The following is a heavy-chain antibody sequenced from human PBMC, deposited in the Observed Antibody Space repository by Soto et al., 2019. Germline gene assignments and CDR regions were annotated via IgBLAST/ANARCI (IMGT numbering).Heavy chain of an antibody. CDR3: ARGYDTALAPIF. D-gene: IGHD5-18*01. J-gene: IGHJ4*02. CDR1: GGSFSSYH. CDR2: INHLTTT. Sequence: SETLSLTCAVYGGSFSSYHWSWIRQSPGKGLEWIGEINHLTTTNYNPSLKSRVIISLDTPKNQFSLKLSSVTAADTAVYYCARGYDTALAPIFWGQGILVTVSS. V-gene: IGHV4-34*01.